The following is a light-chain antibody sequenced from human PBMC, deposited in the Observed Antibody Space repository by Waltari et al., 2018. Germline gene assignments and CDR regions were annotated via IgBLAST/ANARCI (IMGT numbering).Light chain of an antibody. CDR3: CSYAGRYV. CDR1: SSHVGGYNY. V-gene: IGLV2-11*01. CDR2: DVS. Sequence: QSALTQPRSVSGSPGPSVTISCTGTSSHVGGYNYVSGYQQHPGKAPKLMIYDVSTRPSGVPDRFSGSKSGNTASLTISGLQAEDEADYYCCSYAGRYVFGTGTKVTVL. J-gene: IGLJ1*01.